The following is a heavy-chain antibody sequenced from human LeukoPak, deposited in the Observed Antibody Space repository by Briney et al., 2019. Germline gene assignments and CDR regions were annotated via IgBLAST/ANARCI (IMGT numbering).Heavy chain of an antibody. J-gene: IGHJ6*02. Sequence: GGSLRLSCAGSGFTFSNYWMYWVRRAPGKGLVWVSHVDAHGGSRTYADSVKGRFTISRDNDKKTMYLQMSSLRAEHTAVYYCVRGPSFYYYYYDMDVWGQGTTVTVSS. CDR2: VDAHGGSR. D-gene: IGHD6-6*01. V-gene: IGHV3-74*01. CDR1: GFTFSNYW. CDR3: VRGPSFYYYYYDMDV.